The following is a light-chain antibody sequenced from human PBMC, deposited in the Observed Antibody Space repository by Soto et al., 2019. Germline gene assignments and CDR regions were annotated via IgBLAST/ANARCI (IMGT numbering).Light chain of an antibody. CDR1: QSISNF. V-gene: IGKV3-11*01. CDR3: QQRSNWPWT. CDR2: DSS. J-gene: IGKJ1*01. Sequence: EVVLTQSPATLSLSPGERATLSCRASQSISNFLAWYQQKPGQTPRLLIYDSSIRATGIPVRFSGSGSGTDYTLTITNLEPEDFAIYYCQQRSNWPWTFGQGTKVDIK.